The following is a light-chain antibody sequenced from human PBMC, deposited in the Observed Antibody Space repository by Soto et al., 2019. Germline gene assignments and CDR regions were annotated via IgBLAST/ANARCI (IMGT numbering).Light chain of an antibody. CDR3: CSYGGSRAV. V-gene: IGLV2-23*02. CDR1: SSDVGSHNL. CDR2: EVS. Sequence: QYVLTQPASVSGSPGQSITISCTGTSSDVGSHNLVSWYQQHPGQAPKLMIYEVSKRPLGVSSRFSASKSGNTASLTISGRQAEDEADYYCCSYGGSRAVFGGGTQLTVL. J-gene: IGLJ7*01.